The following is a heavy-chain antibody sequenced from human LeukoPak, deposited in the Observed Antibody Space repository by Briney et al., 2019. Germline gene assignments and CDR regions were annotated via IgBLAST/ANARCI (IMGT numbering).Heavy chain of an antibody. Sequence: GSLRLSCAASGFTFSSYAMSWIRQPPGKGLEWIGEINHSGSTNYNPSLKSRVTISVDTSKNQFSLKLSSVTAADTAVYYSARGFGYCSGGSCYSGDYWGQGTLVTVSS. J-gene: IGHJ4*02. D-gene: IGHD2-15*01. CDR2: INHSGST. CDR1: GFTFSSYA. V-gene: IGHV4-34*01. CDR3: ARGFGYCSGGSCYSGDY.